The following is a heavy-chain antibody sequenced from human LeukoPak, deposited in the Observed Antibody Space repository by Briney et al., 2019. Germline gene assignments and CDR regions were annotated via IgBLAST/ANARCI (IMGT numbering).Heavy chain of an antibody. CDR3: ARGYGSSWYDGAFDI. CDR2: TNPNSGNT. J-gene: IGHJ3*02. CDR1: GYTFTSYD. D-gene: IGHD6-13*01. V-gene: IGHV1-8*01. Sequence: GASVKVSCKASGYTFTSYDINWVRQATGQGLEWMGWTNPNSGNTGYAQKFQGRVTITRNTSISTAYMELSSLRSEDTAVYYCARGYGSSWYDGAFDIWGQETMVTVSS.